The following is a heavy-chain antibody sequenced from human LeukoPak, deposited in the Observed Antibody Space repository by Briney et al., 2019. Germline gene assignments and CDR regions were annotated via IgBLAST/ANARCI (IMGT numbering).Heavy chain of an antibody. CDR1: GYTFTSYG. CDR3: ARRSDDYDSSAYYH. Sequence: GASVKVSCKASGYTFTSYGISWVRQAPGQGLEWMGWISAYNGNTNYAQKLQGRVTMTMDPSISTAYMELSSLRSEDTAVYYCARRSDDYDSSAYYHWGQGTLVTVSS. V-gene: IGHV1-18*01. D-gene: IGHD3-22*01. J-gene: IGHJ4*02. CDR2: ISAYNGNT.